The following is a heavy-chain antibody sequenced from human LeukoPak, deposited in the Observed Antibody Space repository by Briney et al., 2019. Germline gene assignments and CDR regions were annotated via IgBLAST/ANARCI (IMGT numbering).Heavy chain of an antibody. D-gene: IGHD3-10*01. Sequence: ASVKVSCKASGYTFTSYYMHWVRQAPGQGLEWMGIINPSGGSTSYAQKFQGRVTMTRDTSTSTVYMELSSLRSEDTAVYYCARELGRAGSLLAVGYWGQGTLVTASS. CDR2: INPSGGST. CDR1: GYTFTSYY. J-gene: IGHJ4*02. CDR3: ARELGRAGSLLAVGY. V-gene: IGHV1-46*03.